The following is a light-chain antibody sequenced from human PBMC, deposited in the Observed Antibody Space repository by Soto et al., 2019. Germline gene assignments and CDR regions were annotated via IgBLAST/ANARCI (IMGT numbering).Light chain of an antibody. Sequence: QSALTQPASVSGSPGQSITISCTGTSSDITGYNYVSWYQQHPGKAPKLMIYEVSNRPSGVSNRFSGSKSGNTASLTISGLQAEDEADYYCSSYTSSSTPWVFGGGTQLTVL. CDR1: SSDITGYNY. V-gene: IGLV2-14*01. CDR2: EVS. J-gene: IGLJ3*02. CDR3: SSYTSSSTPWV.